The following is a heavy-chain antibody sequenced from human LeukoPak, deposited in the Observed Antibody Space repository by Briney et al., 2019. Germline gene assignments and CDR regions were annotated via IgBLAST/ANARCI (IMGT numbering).Heavy chain of an antibody. CDR3: TRGSIQLWIHNGMDV. D-gene: IGHD5-18*01. CDR1: GFTFGNHA. Sequence: PGGSLRLSCTSSGFTFGNHAMSWVRQAPGKGLEWVGFIRSEAYGGTTEYAVTVQCTITISRDYSRSIAYLQMNSLKTEDTAVYYCTRGSIQLWIHNGMDVWGQGTTVTVSS. CDR2: IRSEAYGGTT. V-gene: IGHV3-49*04. J-gene: IGHJ6*02.